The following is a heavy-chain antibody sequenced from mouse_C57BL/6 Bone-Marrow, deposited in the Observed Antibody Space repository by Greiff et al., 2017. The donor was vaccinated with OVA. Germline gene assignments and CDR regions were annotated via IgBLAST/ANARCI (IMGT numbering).Heavy chain of an antibody. CDR3: APSKDYAMDY. V-gene: IGHV1-19*01. J-gene: IGHJ4*01. Sequence: EVQLQQSGPVLVKPGASVKMSCKATGYTFTDYYMNWVKQSHGKSLEWIGVINPYNGGTSYNQKFKGKATLTVDKSSSTAYMELNSLTSEDSAVYYCAPSKDYAMDYWGQGTSVTVSS. CDR2: INPYNGGT. CDR1: GYTFTDYY.